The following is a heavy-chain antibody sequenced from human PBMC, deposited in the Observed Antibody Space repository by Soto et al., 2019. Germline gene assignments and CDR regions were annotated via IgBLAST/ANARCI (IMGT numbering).Heavy chain of an antibody. J-gene: IGHJ4*02. CDR1: GFSLSTSGVG. V-gene: IGHV2-5*02. D-gene: IGHD6-19*01. CDR2: IYWDDDK. CDR3: AHSSGWPFDY. Sequence: QITLKESGPTLVKPTQTLTLTCTFSGFSLSTSGVGVGWIRQPPGKALEWLALIYWDDDKRYSPSLKSRLTTTKDPAKLKVVLTMTTIAPVDTATYYCAHSSGWPFDYWGQGTLVTVSS.